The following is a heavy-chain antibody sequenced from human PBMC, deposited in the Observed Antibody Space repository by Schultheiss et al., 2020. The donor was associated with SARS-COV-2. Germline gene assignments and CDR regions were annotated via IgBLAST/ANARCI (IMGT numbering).Heavy chain of an antibody. Sequence: GGSLRLSCAASGFTFDDYAMHWVRQAPGKGLEWVSGISWNSGNIGYADSVKGRFTISRDNAKNSLYLQMNSLRAEDTAVYYCARGVSYYDYWGQGTLVTVSS. CDR1: GFTFDDYA. V-gene: IGHV3-9*01. CDR3: ARGVSYYDY. J-gene: IGHJ4*02. CDR2: ISWNSGNI. D-gene: IGHD1-26*01.